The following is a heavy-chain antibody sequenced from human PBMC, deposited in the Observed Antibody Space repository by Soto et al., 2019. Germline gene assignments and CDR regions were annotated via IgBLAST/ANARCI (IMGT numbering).Heavy chain of an antibody. CDR2: IYYSGST. D-gene: IGHD6-13*01. CDR1: GGSISSGGYY. J-gene: IGHJ4*02. V-gene: IGHV4-31*03. CDR3: ARAQEQLEPYYFDY. Sequence: NPSETLSLTCTVSGGSISSGGYYWSWIRQHPGKGLEWIGYIYYSGSTYYNPSLKSRVTISVDTSKNQFSLKLSSVTAADTAVYYCARAQEQLEPYYFDYWGQGTLVTVSS.